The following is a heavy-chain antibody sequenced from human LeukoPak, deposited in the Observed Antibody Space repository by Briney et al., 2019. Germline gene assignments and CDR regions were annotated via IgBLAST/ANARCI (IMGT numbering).Heavy chain of an antibody. CDR3: ARDRVVAGDYYYYYYMDV. Sequence: SETLSLTCTVSRGSISSSSYYWGWIRQPAGKGLEWIGRIYTSGSTNYNPSLKSRVTMSVDTSKNQFSLKLSSVTAADTAVYYCARDRVVAGDYYYYYYMDVWGKGTTVTISS. CDR1: RGSISSSSYY. D-gene: IGHD2-15*01. V-gene: IGHV4-61*02. J-gene: IGHJ6*03. CDR2: IYTSGST.